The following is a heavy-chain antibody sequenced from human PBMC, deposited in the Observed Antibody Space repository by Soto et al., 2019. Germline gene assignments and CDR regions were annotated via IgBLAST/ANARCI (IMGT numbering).Heavy chain of an antibody. J-gene: IGHJ5*02. CDR2: ISQSGAT. CDR1: GGSISSSSYY. D-gene: IGHD2-8*01. Sequence: SETLSLTCIVSGGSISSSSYYWGWIRQPPGKVLEWLGYISQSGATYYNPSLERRVTISMDTSKNAFSLNLSSVTADDTAVYYCARGIWNIEEMIYGFYFDPWGPGTLVTVSS. V-gene: IGHV4-39*07. CDR3: ARGIWNIEEMIYGFYFDP.